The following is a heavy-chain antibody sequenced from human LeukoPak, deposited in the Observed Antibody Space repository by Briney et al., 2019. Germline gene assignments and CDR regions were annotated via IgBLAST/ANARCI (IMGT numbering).Heavy chain of an antibody. V-gene: IGHV3-23*01. J-gene: IGHJ3*01. D-gene: IGHD2-2*02. CDR1: GFTFSSYG. CDR2: ISGSGGST. Sequence: GGSLRLSCAASGFTFSSYGMSWVRQAPGKGLEWVSAISGSGGSTYYADSVKGRFTISRDNSKNTLYLQMNSLRADDTAVYYCAMKAVPRPRLYDFWGQGTVVTVSS. CDR3: AMKAVPRPRLYDF.